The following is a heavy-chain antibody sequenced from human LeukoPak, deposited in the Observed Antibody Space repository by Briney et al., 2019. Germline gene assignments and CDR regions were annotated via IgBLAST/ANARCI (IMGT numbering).Heavy chain of an antibody. J-gene: IGHJ4*02. Sequence: GGSLRLSCAASGFTLSSYEMNWVRQAPGKGLEWVSYISSSGSTIYYADSVKGRFTISRDNSKNTLYLQMNSLRAEDTAVYYCAKDLCSGGSCYSFDYWGQGTLVTVSS. D-gene: IGHD2-15*01. CDR1: GFTLSSYE. CDR3: AKDLCSGGSCYSFDY. V-gene: IGHV3-48*03. CDR2: ISSSGSTI.